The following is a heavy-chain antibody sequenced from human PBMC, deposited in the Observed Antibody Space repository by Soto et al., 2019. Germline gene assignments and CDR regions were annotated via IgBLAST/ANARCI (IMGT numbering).Heavy chain of an antibody. CDR2: IYTSGST. Sequence: ETLSLTFTVSGCSISSYYWSWIRQPPGKGLEWIGYIYTSGSTNYNPSLKSRVTMSVDTSKNQFSLKLSSVTAADTAVYYCARGGRVSSIAARPPYYYYYYGMDVWGQGTTVTVSS. CDR3: ARGGRVSSIAARPPYYYYYYGMDV. D-gene: IGHD6-6*01. J-gene: IGHJ6*02. CDR1: GCSISSYY. V-gene: IGHV4-4*08.